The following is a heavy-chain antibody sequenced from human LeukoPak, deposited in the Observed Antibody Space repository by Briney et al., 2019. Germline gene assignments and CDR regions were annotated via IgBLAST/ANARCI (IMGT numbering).Heavy chain of an antibody. J-gene: IGHJ4*02. CDR2: INTAGDT. CDR3: ARGGPSGWYYYFDY. Sequence: PGGSLRLSCAASGFTFSNYDMHWVRHAKGKGLEWVSAINTAGDTNYPGSVKGRFTISRENAKNSLYLQMNSLRAGDTAVYYCARGGPSGWYYYFDYWGQGTPVTVSS. D-gene: IGHD6-19*01. CDR1: GFTFSNYD. V-gene: IGHV3-13*01.